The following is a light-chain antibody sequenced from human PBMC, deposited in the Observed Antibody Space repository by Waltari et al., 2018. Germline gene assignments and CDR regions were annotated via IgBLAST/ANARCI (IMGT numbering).Light chain of an antibody. V-gene: IGKV3-11*01. CDR3: QQRSNWPPT. CDR1: QSVSSY. J-gene: IGKJ4*01. CDR2: DAS. Sequence: EIVLTQSPATLSLSPGERAPLSCRASQSVSSYLAWYQQKPGQAPRLLIYDASNRATGIPARFRGSGSGTDFTLTISSLEPEDFAVYYCQQRSNWPPTFGGGTKVEIK.